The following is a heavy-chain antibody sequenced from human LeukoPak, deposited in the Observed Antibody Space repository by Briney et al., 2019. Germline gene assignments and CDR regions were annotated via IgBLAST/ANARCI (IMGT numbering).Heavy chain of an antibody. D-gene: IGHD6-25*01. CDR1: GFTFSSYW. Sequence: GGSLRLSCAASGFTFSSYWMHWVRQPPGKGLVWVSRINSDGSSTSYADSVKGRFTISRDNAKNTLYLQMNSLRAEDTAVYYRARDLERLYYFDYWGQGTLVTVSS. V-gene: IGHV3-74*01. J-gene: IGHJ4*02. CDR3: ARDLERLYYFDY. CDR2: INSDGSST.